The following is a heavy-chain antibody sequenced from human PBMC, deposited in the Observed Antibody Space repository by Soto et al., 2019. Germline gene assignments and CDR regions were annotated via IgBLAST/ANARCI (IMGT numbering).Heavy chain of an antibody. J-gene: IGHJ5*01. D-gene: IGHD6-19*01. CDR1: GFTFSSYG. V-gene: IGHV3-30*18. CDR3: AQVGGASSGWS. Sequence: QVQLVESGGGVVQPGRSLRLSCAASGFTFSSYGMHWVRQAPGKGVEWVAVISYDGRNKYYADSVKGRFTISRDNSKNARYLHMNSLRDDDTAVYYGAQVGGASSGWSWGHGTLVTVSS. CDR2: ISYDGRNK.